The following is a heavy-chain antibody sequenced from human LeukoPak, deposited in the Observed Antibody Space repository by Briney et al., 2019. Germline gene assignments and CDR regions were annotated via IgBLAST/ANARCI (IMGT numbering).Heavy chain of an antibody. CDR2: IYASGNT. Sequence: PSETLSLTCSVSGGSISGDYWNWIRQPAGKGPEWIGRIYASGNTNYSPSFKSRVTMSIDTSKNQFSLKLRSVTAADTAVYYCARGEGPDSWGQGTLVTVSS. V-gene: IGHV4-4*07. CDR3: ARGEGPDS. CDR1: GGSISGDY. J-gene: IGHJ4*02.